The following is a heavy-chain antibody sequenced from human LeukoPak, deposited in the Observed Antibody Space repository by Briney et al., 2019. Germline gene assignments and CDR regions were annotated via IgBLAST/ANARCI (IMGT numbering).Heavy chain of an antibody. D-gene: IGHD7-27*01. CDR1: GGSISSSNW. CDR2: IYHSGST. J-gene: IGHJ4*02. V-gene: IGHV4-4*02. Sequence: PSGTLSLTCAVSGGSISSSNWWSWVRQPPGKGLEWIGEIYHSGSTNYNPSLKSRVTISVDKSKNQFSLKLTSLTAADTAVYYCARTTDWGSPAYSDYWGQGTLVTVSS. CDR3: ARTTDWGSPAYSDY.